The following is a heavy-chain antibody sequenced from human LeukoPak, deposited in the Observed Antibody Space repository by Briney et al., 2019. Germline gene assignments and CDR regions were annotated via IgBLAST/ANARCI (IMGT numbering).Heavy chain of an antibody. J-gene: IGHJ4*02. CDR2: ISGSGGST. CDR1: GFTFSSYA. V-gene: IGHV3-23*01. D-gene: IGHD2-2*01. Sequence: GRSLRLSCAASGFTFSSYAMSWVRQAPGKGLEWVSAISGSGGSTYYADSVKGRFTISRDNSKNTLYLQMNSLRAEDTAVYYCAKPYCSSTSCSPFDYWGQGTLVTVSS. CDR3: AKPYCSSTSCSPFDY.